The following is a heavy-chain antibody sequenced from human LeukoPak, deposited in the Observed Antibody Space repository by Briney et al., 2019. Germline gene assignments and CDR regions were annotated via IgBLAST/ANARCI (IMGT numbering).Heavy chain of an antibody. CDR1: GGTFSSNA. CDR2: ITPIFGTA. V-gene: IGHV1-69*05. CDR3: ARGQGSDNWFDP. J-gene: IGHJ5*02. Sequence: SVKVSCKASGGTFSSNAISWVRQAPGQGLEWMGRITPIFGTANYAQKFQGRVTITTDESTSTAYMELSSLRSEDTAVYYCARGQGSDNWFDPWGQGTLVTVSS.